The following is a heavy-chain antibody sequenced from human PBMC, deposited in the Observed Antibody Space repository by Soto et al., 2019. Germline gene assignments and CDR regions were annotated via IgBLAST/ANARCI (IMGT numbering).Heavy chain of an antibody. D-gene: IGHD3-3*01. Sequence: GSLRLSCAASGFTFNTYAMTWVRQAPGKGLEWVSLISESGDGTYYADSVKGRFTISRDNSQRTLNLKMNSLRAEDTAVYYCAKNGDFWSWGMDVWGQGTTVTVSS. J-gene: IGHJ6*02. CDR3: AKNGDFWSWGMDV. CDR2: ISESGDGT. V-gene: IGHV3-23*01. CDR1: GFTFNTYA.